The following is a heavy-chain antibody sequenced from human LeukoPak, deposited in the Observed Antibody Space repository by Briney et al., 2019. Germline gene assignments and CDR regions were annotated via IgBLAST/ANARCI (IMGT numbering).Heavy chain of an antibody. J-gene: IGHJ4*02. V-gene: IGHV3-21*01. CDR2: ISSSSSYI. CDR3: ALDYGGNLGSFDY. CDR1: GFTFSSYS. Sequence: GGSLRLSCAASGFTFSSYSMNWVRQAPGRGLEWVSSISSSSSYIYYADSVKGRFTISRDNAKNSLYLQMNSLRAEDTAVYYCALDYGGNLGSFDYWGQGTLVTDSS. D-gene: IGHD4-23*01.